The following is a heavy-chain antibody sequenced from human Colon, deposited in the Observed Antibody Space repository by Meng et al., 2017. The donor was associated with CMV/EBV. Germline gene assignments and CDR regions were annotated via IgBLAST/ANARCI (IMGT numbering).Heavy chain of an antibody. V-gene: IGHV3-21*01. J-gene: IGHJ4*02. CDR2: ISSSSSYI. Sequence: CAASGFTFSTYSMNWVRQAPGKGLEWVSSISSSSSYIYYADSVKGRFTISRDNAKNSLYLQMNSLRAEDTAVYYCAREAVGVTGFDYWGQGTLVTVSS. CDR1: GFTFSTYS. D-gene: IGHD1-26*01. CDR3: AREAVGVTGFDY.